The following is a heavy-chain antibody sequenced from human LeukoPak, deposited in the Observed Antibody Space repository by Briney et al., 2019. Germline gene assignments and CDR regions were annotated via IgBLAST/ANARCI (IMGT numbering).Heavy chain of an antibody. D-gene: IGHD1-26*01. CDR3: ARFALTEHYFDY. CDR2: VYPTDSDT. Sequence: GESLQISCKGTGYTFIDHLIGWVRQLPVKGLEWMAIVYPTDSDTRYNPSFQGQVTISADRSITTAYLQWNSLKASDTAVYYCARFALTEHYFDYWGLGTLVTVSS. CDR1: GYTFIDHL. V-gene: IGHV5-51*01. J-gene: IGHJ4*02.